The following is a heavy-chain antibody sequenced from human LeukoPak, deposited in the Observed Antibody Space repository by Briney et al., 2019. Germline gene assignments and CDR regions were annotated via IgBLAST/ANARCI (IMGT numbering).Heavy chain of an antibody. Sequence: GGSLRLSCAGSGFAFSGTWLNWVRQAPGQGLEWVGRINTRTDGATTTYAAPVKGRFTTSRDDSKSTLYLEMNSLKTEDTAVYYCTTEFWYYFNNWGQGTLVTVSS. D-gene: IGHD3-3*01. CDR3: TTEFWYYFNN. CDR2: INTRTDGATT. CDR1: GFAFSGTW. J-gene: IGHJ4*02. V-gene: IGHV3-15*01.